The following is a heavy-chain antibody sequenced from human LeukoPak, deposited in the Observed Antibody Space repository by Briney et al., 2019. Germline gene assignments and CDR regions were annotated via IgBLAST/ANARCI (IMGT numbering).Heavy chain of an antibody. D-gene: IGHD1-26*01. Sequence: SGPALVKPTQTLTLTCTFSGFSLSTSGMCVSWIRQPPGKALEWLARIDWDDDKCYSTSLKTRLTISKDTSKNQVVLTMTNMDPVDTATYYCARIIGRRLYLDYLGQGTLVTVSS. CDR3: ARIIGRRLYLDY. CDR1: GFSLSTSGMC. CDR2: IDWDDDK. V-gene: IGHV2-70*11. J-gene: IGHJ4*02.